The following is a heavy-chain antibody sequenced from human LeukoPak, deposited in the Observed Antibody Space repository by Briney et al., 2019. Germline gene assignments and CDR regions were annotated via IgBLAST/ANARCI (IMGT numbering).Heavy chain of an antibody. V-gene: IGHV3-74*01. CDR2: INSDGSST. CDR1: GFTFSSYW. CDR3: ARDGSREYCSSTSCYGNWFDP. D-gene: IGHD2-2*01. Sequence: GGSLRLSCAASGFTFSSYWMHWVRQAPGKGLVWVSRINSDGSSTSYADSVKGRFTISRDNAKNTLYLQMNSLRAEDTAVYYCARDGSREYCSSTSCYGNWFDPWGQGTLVTVSS. J-gene: IGHJ5*02.